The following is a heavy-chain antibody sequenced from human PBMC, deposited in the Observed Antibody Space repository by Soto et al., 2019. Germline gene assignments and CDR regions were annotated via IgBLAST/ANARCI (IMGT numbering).Heavy chain of an antibody. CDR3: ARDTPCVWPQLYNWFDS. V-gene: IGHV1-18*01. CDR2: ISAYNGNT. J-gene: IGHJ5*01. Sequence: ASVKVSCKASGYTFTSYGISWVRQAPGQGLEGMGWISAYNGNTNYAQKLQGRVTMTTDTSTSTAYMELRSLRSDDTAVYYCARDTPCVWPQLYNWFDSWGQGTLVTVSS. D-gene: IGHD3-16*01. CDR1: GYTFTSYG.